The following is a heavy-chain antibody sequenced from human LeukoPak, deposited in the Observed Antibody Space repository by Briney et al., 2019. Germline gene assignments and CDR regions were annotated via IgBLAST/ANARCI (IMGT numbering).Heavy chain of an antibody. CDR3: ARGVGSSGSTYDY. Sequence: SETLSLTCAVYGGSFSGYYWSWIRQPPGEGLEWIGEINHSGSTNYNPSLKSRVTISVDTSKNQFSLKLSSVTAADAAVYYCARGVGSSGSTYDYWGQGTLVTVSS. CDR2: INHSGST. V-gene: IGHV4-34*01. D-gene: IGHD3-22*01. J-gene: IGHJ4*02. CDR1: GGSFSGYY.